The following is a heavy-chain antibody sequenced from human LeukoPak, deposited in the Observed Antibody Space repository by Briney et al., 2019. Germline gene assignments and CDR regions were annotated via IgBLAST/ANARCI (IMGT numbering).Heavy chain of an antibody. CDR3: ASTNDFGDYMGA. D-gene: IGHD4-17*01. V-gene: IGHV4-30-2*01. CDR1: GGSISSGGYS. CDR2: MYHGRST. J-gene: IGHJ5*02. Sequence: SQTLSLTCAVSGGSISSGGYSWSWIRQPPGKVLEWIGYMYHGRSTYYNPSLEGRVTISVHRSKNQFSLKVSSVTAADTAVYYCASTNDFGDYMGAWGQGTLVTVSS.